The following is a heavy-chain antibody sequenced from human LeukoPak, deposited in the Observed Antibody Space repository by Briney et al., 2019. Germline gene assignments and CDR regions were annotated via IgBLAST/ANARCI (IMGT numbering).Heavy chain of an antibody. D-gene: IGHD3-22*01. V-gene: IGHV1-2*02. CDR1: GYTFTGYY. J-gene: IGHJ4*02. CDR2: INPNSGGT. Sequence: REASVKVSCKASGYTFTGYYMHWVRQAPGQGLEWMGWINPNSGGTNYAQKFQGRVTMTRDTSISTAYMELSRLRSDDTAVYYCARDTYYYDSSGYYYRLYYFDYRGQGTLVTVSS. CDR3: ARDTYYYDSSGYYYRLYYFDY.